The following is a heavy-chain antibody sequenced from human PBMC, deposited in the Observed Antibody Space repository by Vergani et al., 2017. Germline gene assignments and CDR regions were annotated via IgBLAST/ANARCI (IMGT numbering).Heavy chain of an antibody. V-gene: IGHV4-34*01. CDR3: ARRRNTVFRAPKILDWFDP. Sequence: QVQLQQWGAGLLKPSETLSLTCAVYGGSFSGYYWSWIRQPPGKGLEWIGEINHSGSTNYNPSLKSRVTISVDTSKNQFSLKLSSVTAADTAVYYCARRRNTVFRAPKILDWFDPWGQGTLVTVSS. D-gene: IGHD4-17*01. CDR1: GGSFSGYY. CDR2: INHSGST. J-gene: IGHJ5*02.